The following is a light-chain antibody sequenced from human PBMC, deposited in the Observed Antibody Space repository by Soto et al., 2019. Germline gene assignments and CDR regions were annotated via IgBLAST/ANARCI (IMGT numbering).Light chain of an antibody. CDR2: GDN. CDR3: ASWDNSLNGLYV. J-gene: IGLJ1*01. Sequence: QSVLTQPPSASGTPGQRVTISCSGSDSNIGSITVNWYQQLPGTAPKLLIYGDNQRPSGVPDRFSASKSGTSASLAISGLQSDDEAIYYCASWDNSLNGLYVFGVGTKVTVL. CDR1: DSNIGSIT. V-gene: IGLV1-44*01.